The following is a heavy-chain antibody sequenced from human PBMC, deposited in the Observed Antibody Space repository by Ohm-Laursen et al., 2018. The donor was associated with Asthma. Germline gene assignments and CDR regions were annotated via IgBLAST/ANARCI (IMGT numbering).Heavy chain of an antibody. J-gene: IGHJ6*02. Sequence: SLRLSCTASGFTFSSYAMSWVRQAPGKGLEWVSAISGSGGSTYYADSVKGRFTISRDNSKNTLYLQMNSLRAQDTAVYYCAVRTTSAGFDVWGQGTTVIVSS. V-gene: IGHV3-23*01. D-gene: IGHD1-1*01. CDR2: ISGSGGST. CDR1: GFTFSSYA. CDR3: AVRTTSAGFDV.